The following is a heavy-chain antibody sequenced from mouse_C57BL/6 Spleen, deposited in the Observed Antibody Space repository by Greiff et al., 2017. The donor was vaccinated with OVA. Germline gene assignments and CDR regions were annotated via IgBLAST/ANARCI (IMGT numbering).Heavy chain of an antibody. Sequence: VQLQQPGAELVRPGTSVKLSCKASGYTFTSYWMPWVKQRPGQGLEWIGVIDPSDSYTNYNQKFKGKATLTVDTSSSTAYMQLSSLTSEDSAVYYCASYYGSSHWYFDVWGTGTTVTVSS. CDR2: IDPSDSYT. V-gene: IGHV1-59*01. J-gene: IGHJ1*03. CDR1: GYTFTSYW. D-gene: IGHD1-1*01. CDR3: ASYYGSSHWYFDV.